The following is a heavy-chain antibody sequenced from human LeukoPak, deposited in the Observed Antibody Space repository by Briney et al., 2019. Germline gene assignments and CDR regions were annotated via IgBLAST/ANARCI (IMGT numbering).Heavy chain of an antibody. CDR3: ARDIAAPGLFFDY. J-gene: IGHJ4*02. Sequence: GGSLRLSCAASGSTLSSCMSWVRQAPGKGLEWVANTKYEGREKDYLDSLKGRFTISRDQVKITLYLQMTSLRAEDTAVYYCARDIAAPGLFFDYWGQGTLVTVSS. D-gene: IGHD6-13*01. CDR2: TKYEGREK. V-gene: IGHV3-7*01. CDR1: GSTLSSC.